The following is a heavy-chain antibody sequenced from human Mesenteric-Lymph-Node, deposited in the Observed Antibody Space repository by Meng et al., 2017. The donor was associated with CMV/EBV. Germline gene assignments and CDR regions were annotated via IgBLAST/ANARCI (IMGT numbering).Heavy chain of an antibody. D-gene: IGHD3-22*01. CDR1: GYTFTSYD. Sequence: MISFKSSGYTFTSYDINWVRQATGQGLEWMGWMNPNSGNTGYAQKFEGRVTITSNTPISTAYMEVPSLPSDHTAMYYCARDSDYYVSSDPNLDYWGQGTLVTVSS. CDR2: MNPNSGNT. J-gene: IGHJ4*02. CDR3: ARDSDYYVSSDPNLDY. V-gene: IGHV1-8*03.